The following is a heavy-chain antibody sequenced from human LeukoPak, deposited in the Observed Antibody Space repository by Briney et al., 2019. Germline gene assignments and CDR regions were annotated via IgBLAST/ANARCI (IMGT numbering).Heavy chain of an antibody. J-gene: IGHJ1*01. Sequence: GASVNVSCRASGYTLTDYYMHWVRQAPGQGLEWMGRINPNSGGTNYAQKFQGRVTMTRDTSISTVYMELSRLRSEDTAVYYCARETGEYFQHWGQGTLVTVSS. CDR3: ARETGEYFQH. CDR1: GYTLTDYY. CDR2: INPNSGGT. V-gene: IGHV1-2*06.